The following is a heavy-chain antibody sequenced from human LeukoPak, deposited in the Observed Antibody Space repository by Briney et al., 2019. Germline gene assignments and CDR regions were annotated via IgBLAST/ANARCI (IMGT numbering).Heavy chain of an antibody. D-gene: IGHD3-10*01. CDR3: ARGLFASGSYYNFFDY. J-gene: IGHJ4*02. CDR2: IFNGGST. Sequence: QPGGSLRLSCAASGFTVSSKYMSWVRQAPGKGLEWVSVIFNGGSTYYADSVKGGFTISTDNSKNMLYLQMNSLRAEDTAEYYCARGLFASGSYYNFFDYWAQGTLVTVSS. CDR1: GFTVSSKY. V-gene: IGHV3-66*01.